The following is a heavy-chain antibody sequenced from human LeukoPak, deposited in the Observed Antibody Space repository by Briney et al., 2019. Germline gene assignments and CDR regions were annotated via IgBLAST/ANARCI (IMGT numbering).Heavy chain of an antibody. CDR3: ARVSDSSGYLDY. CDR2: IYYSGST. D-gene: IGHD3-22*01. Sequence: PSETLSLTCTVSGGSISSYYWSWIRQPPGKGLEWIGYIYYSGSTNYNPSLKSRVTISVDTSKSQFSLKLSSVTAADTAVYYCARVSDSSGYLDYWGQGTLVTVSS. J-gene: IGHJ4*02. CDR1: GGSISSYY. V-gene: IGHV4-59*01.